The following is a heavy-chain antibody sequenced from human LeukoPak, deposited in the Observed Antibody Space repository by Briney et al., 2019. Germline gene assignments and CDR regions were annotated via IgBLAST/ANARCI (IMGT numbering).Heavy chain of an antibody. CDR2: IHHSGNT. D-gene: IGHD1-1*01. CDR1: GFSISTNYY. J-gene: IGHJ4*02. Sequence: SEAPSLTCTVSGFSISTNYYWGWTRQPPGKGLEWIGSIHHSGNTYHNPSLRSRVIMSIDTSKNQFSLRLSSVTAADTAVYFCARTNWNPGDYWGQGTLVTVSS. CDR3: ARTNWNPGDY. V-gene: IGHV4-38-2*02.